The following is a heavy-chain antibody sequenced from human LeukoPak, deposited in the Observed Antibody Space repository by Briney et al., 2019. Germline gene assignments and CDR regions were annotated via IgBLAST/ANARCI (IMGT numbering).Heavy chain of an antibody. V-gene: IGHV4-39*01. Sequence: SETLSLTCTVSGGSISSSSYYWGWIRQPPGKGLEWIGSIYYSGSTYYNPSLKSRVTISVDTSKNQFSLKLSSVTAADTAVYYCVRRGYNWNDGIYYFDYWGQGTLVTVSS. CDR1: GGSISSSSYY. CDR3: VRRGYNWNDGIYYFDY. J-gene: IGHJ4*02. CDR2: IYYSGST. D-gene: IGHD1-1*01.